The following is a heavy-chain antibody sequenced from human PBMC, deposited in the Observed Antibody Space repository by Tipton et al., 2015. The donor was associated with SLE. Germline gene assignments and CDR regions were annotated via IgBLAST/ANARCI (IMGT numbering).Heavy chain of an antibody. CDR1: GGSISGYY. D-gene: IGHD2-21*01. V-gene: IGHV4-59*12. CDR2: IYYTGST. J-gene: IGHJ3*02. CDR3: ARDFVEGHPTEALDI. Sequence: TLSLTCTVSGGSISGYYWSWIRQSPGKGLEWIGHIYYTGSTNYSPSLRSRVTISVDTSKNQLSLEMRSVTAADTARYYCARDFVEGHPTEALDIWGQGTMVTVSS.